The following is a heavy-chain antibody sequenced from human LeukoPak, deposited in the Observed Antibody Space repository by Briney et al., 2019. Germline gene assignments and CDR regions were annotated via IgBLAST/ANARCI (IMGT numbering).Heavy chain of an antibody. CDR3: AREETYYGSGFIYYYMDV. Sequence: PSGTLSLTCAVSGGPISSSNWWSWVRPPPGKGLEWIGEIYHSGSTNYNPSLKSRVTISVDKSKNQFSLKLSSVTAADTAVYYCAREETYYGSGFIYYYMDVWGKGTTVTVSS. V-gene: IGHV4-4*02. D-gene: IGHD3-10*01. CDR1: GGPISSSNW. CDR2: IYHSGST. J-gene: IGHJ6*03.